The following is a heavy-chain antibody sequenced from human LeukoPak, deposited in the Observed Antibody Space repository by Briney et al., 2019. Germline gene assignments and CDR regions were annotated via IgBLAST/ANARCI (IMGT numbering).Heavy chain of an antibody. D-gene: IGHD3-10*01. CDR3: ASSGAFYGMDV. CDR2: INHSGST. Sequence: SETLSLTCAVYGGSFSGYYWSWIRQPPGKGLEWIGEINHSGSTNYNPSLKSRVTISVDTSKNQFSLKLSSVTAADTAVYYCASSGAFYGMDVWGQGTTVIVSS. CDR1: GGSFSGYY. J-gene: IGHJ6*02. V-gene: IGHV4-34*01.